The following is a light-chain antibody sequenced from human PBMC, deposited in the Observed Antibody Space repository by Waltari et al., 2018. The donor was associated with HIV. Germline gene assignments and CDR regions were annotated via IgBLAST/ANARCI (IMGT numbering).Light chain of an antibody. CDR1: SSDVGGYNY. J-gene: IGLJ3*02. V-gene: IGLV2-11*01. Sequence: QSALTQPRSVSGSPGQAVTISCTGTSSDVGGYNYVSWYQQHPGKAPQLMIYDVSQRPSGVPRRFSGSKSGNTSSLTISGLQAEDEADYYCCSYAGIYTWVFGGGTKLTVL. CDR2: DVS. CDR3: CSYAGIYTWV.